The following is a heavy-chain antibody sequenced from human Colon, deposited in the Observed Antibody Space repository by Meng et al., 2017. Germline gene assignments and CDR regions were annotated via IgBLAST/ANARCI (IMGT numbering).Heavy chain of an antibody. CDR3: ARATSYGGYRGHIYS. CDR2: ISWNSDIT. V-gene: IGHV3-9*03. Sequence: GGSLRLSCAASGFTFDDFAMHWVRQSPGKGLEWVSGISWNSDITGYVDSVKGRFTISRDNAKNFLYLQMSSLRPEDMAFYCCARATSYGGYRGHIYSWGQGTLVTVSS. J-gene: IGHJ4*02. CDR1: GFTFDDFA. D-gene: IGHD5-12*01.